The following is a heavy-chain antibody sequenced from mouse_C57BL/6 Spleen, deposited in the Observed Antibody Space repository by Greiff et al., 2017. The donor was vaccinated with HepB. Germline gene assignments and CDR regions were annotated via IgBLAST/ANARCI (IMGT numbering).Heavy chain of an antibody. CDR3: ARKKNYYAMDY. Sequence: VQLQQPGAELVMPGASVKLSCKASGYTFTSYWMHWVKQRPGQGLEWIGEIDPSDSYTNYNQKFKGKSTLTVDKSSSTAYMQLSSLTSEDSAVYYCARKKNYYAMDYWGQGTSVTFSS. CDR1: GYTFTSYW. J-gene: IGHJ4*01. CDR2: IDPSDSYT. V-gene: IGHV1-69*01.